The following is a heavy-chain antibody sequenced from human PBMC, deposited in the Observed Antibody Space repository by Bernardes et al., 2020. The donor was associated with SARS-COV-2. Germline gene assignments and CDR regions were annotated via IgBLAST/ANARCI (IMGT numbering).Heavy chain of an antibody. V-gene: IGHV3-21*01. J-gene: IGHJ4*02. Sequence: GGSLRLSCAASGFTFSSYSMNWVRQAPGKGLEWVSSISSSSSYIYYADSVKGRFTISRDNAKNSLYLQMNSLRAEDTAVYYCARDLYYYDSSGYYTASFFDYWGQGTLVTVSS. CDR2: ISSSSSYI. CDR3: ARDLYYYDSSGYYTASFFDY. CDR1: GFTFSSYS. D-gene: IGHD3-22*01.